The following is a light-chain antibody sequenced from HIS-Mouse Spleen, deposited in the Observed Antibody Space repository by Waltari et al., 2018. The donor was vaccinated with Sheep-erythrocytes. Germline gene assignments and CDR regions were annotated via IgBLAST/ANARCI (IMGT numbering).Light chain of an antibody. CDR1: SSDVGGYNY. J-gene: IGLJ1*01. CDR3: CSYAGSYNYV. V-gene: IGLV2-11*01. Sequence: QSALTQPRSVSGSPGQSVTLSCTGTSSDVGGYNYVSWYQHHPGKAPKLMIYDVSKRPSGVPDRFSGSKSGNTASLTISGLQAEDEADYYCCSYAGSYNYVFGTGTKVTVL. CDR2: DVS.